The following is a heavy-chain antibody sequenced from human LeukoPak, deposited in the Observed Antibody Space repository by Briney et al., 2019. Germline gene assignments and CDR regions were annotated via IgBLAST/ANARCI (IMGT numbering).Heavy chain of an antibody. CDR1: GYTFTSCG. Sequence: EASVKVSCKASGYTFTSCGISWVRQAPGQGLEWMGWISAYNGNTNYAQKLQGRVTMTTDTSTSTAYMELRSLRSDDTAVYYRARDGGSGWYFHGWFDPWGQGTLVTVSS. D-gene: IGHD6-19*01. CDR3: ARDGGSGWYFHGWFDP. CDR2: ISAYNGNT. J-gene: IGHJ5*02. V-gene: IGHV1-18*01.